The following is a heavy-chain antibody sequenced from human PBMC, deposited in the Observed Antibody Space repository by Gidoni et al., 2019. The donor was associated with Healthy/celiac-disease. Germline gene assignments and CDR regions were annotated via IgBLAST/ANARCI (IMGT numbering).Heavy chain of an antibody. V-gene: IGHV4-38-2*01. CDR1: GYSISRGYY. CDR3: ARVGDIVVVPAVVGFDP. CDR2: IYHSGST. D-gene: IGHD2-2*01. Sequence: QVQLQESGPGLVKPSETLSLTCAVSGYSISRGYYWGWIRQPPGKGLEWIGSIYHSGSTYYNPSLKSRVTISVDTSKNQFSLKLSSVTAADTAVYYCARVGDIVVVPAVVGFDPWGQGTLVTVSS. J-gene: IGHJ5*02.